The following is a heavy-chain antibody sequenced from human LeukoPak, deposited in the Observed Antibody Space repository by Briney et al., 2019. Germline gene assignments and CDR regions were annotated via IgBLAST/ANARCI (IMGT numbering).Heavy chain of an antibody. CDR3: ARDWDLTDTAMVGYNWFDP. CDR1: GFTFSSYG. CDR2: IWYDGSNK. J-gene: IGHJ5*02. D-gene: IGHD5-18*01. Sequence: PGRSLRLSCAASGFTFSSYGMHWVRQAPGKGLEWVAVIWYDGSNKYYADSVKGRFTISRDNSKNTLYLQMNSLRAEDTAVYYCARDWDLTDTAMVGYNWFDPWGQGTLVTVSS. V-gene: IGHV3-33*01.